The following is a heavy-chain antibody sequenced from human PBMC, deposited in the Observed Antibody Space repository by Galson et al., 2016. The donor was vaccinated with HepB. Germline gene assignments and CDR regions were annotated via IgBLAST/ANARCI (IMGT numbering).Heavy chain of an antibody. CDR3: AKFSWGSCSGGTCPNS. D-gene: IGHD2-15*01. CDR2: ISSNGGTI. CDR1: GFTFSSQA. V-gene: IGHV3-23*01. J-gene: IGHJ4*02. Sequence: SLRLSCAASGFTFSSQAMSLVRQAPGKGLEWVSAISSNGGTINYADSVKGRFTISRDNAKSSLYLQMNSLRAEDTAVYYCAKFSWGSCSGGTCPNSWAQGTLVTVSS.